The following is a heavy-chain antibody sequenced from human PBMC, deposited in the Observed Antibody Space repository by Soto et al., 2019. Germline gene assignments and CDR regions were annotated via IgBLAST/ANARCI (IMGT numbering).Heavy chain of an antibody. CDR1: GYTFTNYD. Sequence: QVHLVQSGAEVKQPGASVRVSCKASGYTFTNYDITWVRQATGQGLEWMGWMNPDSENTGSPQKFQGRVTMTVNTSIYTSYIELTSLRSEDTAVSYCPRAQFEFGSYFGLDVWGQGTTVTVSS. CDR3: PRAQFEFGSYFGLDV. CDR2: MNPDSENT. V-gene: IGHV1-8*01. J-gene: IGHJ6*02. D-gene: IGHD3-10*01.